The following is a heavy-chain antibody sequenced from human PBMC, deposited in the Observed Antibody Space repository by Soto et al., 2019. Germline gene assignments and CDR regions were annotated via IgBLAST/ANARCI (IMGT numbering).Heavy chain of an antibody. J-gene: IGHJ4*02. CDR1: GFSLSTSGVG. CDR2: IYWDDDK. Sequence: QITLKESGPTLVKPTQTLTLTCTLSGFSLSTSGVGVGWIRKPPGKALEWLALIYWDDDKRYSPSLKSRLTVTKDTSKNQVAMTMTNMDPVDTATYYCGRSSGRFRSFDYWGQGTLVTVSS. D-gene: IGHD1-26*01. V-gene: IGHV2-5*02. CDR3: GRSSGRFRSFDY.